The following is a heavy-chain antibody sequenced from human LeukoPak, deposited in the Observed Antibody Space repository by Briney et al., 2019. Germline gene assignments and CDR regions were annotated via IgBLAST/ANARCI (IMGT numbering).Heavy chain of an antibody. Sequence: PGGSLRLSCAASGFTFSSYAMSWVRQAPGKGLEWVSAISGSGGGTYYADSVKGRFTISRDNFKRTVHLEMSNLRADDTAMYYCVRRAAVRGMDFWGLGTTVIVSS. CDR1: GFTFSSYA. CDR3: VRRAAVRGMDF. V-gene: IGHV3-23*01. CDR2: ISGSGGGT. D-gene: IGHD1-14*01. J-gene: IGHJ6*02.